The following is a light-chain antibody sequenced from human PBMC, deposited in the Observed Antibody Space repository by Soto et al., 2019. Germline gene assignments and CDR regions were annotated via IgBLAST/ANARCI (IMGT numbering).Light chain of an antibody. J-gene: IGKJ1*01. V-gene: IGKV3-11*01. Sequence: EIVLTQSPATLSLSPGERATLSCRASQSVDTYLAWYQQKPGQSPRLLIYDASKRATGLPARFSGSGSGSDFTLTISSLEPEDLAVYYCQQRSLWPWTFGQGTKVEI. CDR1: QSVDTY. CDR2: DAS. CDR3: QQRSLWPWT.